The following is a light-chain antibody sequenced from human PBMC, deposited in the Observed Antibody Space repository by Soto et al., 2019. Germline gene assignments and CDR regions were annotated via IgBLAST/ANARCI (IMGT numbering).Light chain of an antibody. CDR3: QQRKTWPPIT. CDR1: QNVEGY. J-gene: IGKJ5*01. V-gene: IGKV3-11*01. Sequence: EIELTQSPATLSLSPGERATLSCRASQNVEGYLAWYQQKPGQAPRLLIYDASNRAPGIPARFSGSGSVTDFTLTISSLEPEDFAVYYCQQRKTWPPITFGQGTRLEIK. CDR2: DAS.